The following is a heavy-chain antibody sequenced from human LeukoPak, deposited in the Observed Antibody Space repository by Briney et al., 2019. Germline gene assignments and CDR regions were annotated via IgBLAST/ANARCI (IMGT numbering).Heavy chain of an antibody. CDR1: GFTFSRSW. CDR3: ARRGAVAGTEDY. J-gene: IGHJ4*02. V-gene: IGHV3-74*01. CDR2: INDDGSTT. Sequence: GGSLRLSCAASGFTFSRSWMHWVRQAPGKGLVRVSRINDDGSTTSYADSVKGRFTISRDNAKNTLYLQMNSLRAEDTAVYYCARRGAVAGTEDYWGQGTLVTVSS. D-gene: IGHD6-19*01.